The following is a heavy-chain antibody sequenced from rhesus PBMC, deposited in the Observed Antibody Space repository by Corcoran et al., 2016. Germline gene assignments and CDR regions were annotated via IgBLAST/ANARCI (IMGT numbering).Heavy chain of an antibody. J-gene: IGHJ4*01. D-gene: IGHD6-13*01. Sequence: QVQLQESGPAVVKPSETLSLTCAVSGGSISSSNWWSWIRQSPGKGLEWIGGIYGSGGSTEYNPSLKMRVTISIDTSKNQFSLKLSSVTAADTAVYYCARIASSWSNFDYWGQGVLVTVSS. CDR1: GGSISSSNW. V-gene: IGHV4-93*02. CDR2: IYGSGGST. CDR3: ARIASSWSNFDY.